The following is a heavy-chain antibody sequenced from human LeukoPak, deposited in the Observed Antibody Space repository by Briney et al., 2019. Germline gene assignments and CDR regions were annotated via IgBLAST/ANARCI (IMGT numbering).Heavy chain of an antibody. Sequence: GGSLRLSCAASGFTFSSYSMNWVRQAPGKGLEWVSSISSSSSYIYYADSVKGRFTISRDNAKNSLYLQMNSQRAEDTAVYYCARDGDLIFDYWGQGTLVTVSS. CDR3: ARDGDLIFDY. J-gene: IGHJ4*02. CDR1: GFTFSSYS. V-gene: IGHV3-21*01. CDR2: ISSSSSYI. D-gene: IGHD7-27*01.